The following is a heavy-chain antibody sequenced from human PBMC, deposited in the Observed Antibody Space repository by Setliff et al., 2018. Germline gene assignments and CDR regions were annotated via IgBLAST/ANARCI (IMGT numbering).Heavy chain of an antibody. CDR2: IHDSGTT. CDR3: ARDGGPGSAWGDYSYYYTMDV. D-gene: IGHD6-19*01. J-gene: IGHJ6*03. CDR1: GGSISNYL. V-gene: IGHV4-4*08. Sequence: PSETLSLTCTVSGGSISNYLWSWIRQTPGKGLEWIGYIHDSGTTNYNPSLKSRVTITRDTSASTAYMELNSLRSEDTALYYCARDGGPGSAWGDYSYYYTMDVWGKGTTVTVSS.